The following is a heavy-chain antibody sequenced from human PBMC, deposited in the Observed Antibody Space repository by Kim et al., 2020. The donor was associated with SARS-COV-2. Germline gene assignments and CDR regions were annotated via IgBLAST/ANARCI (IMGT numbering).Heavy chain of an antibody. V-gene: IGHV1-3*01. J-gene: IGHJ4*02. D-gene: IGHD3-3*01. CDR3: ARTSYTIFGVVITKYYFDY. CDR2: INAGNGNT. Sequence: ASVKVSCKASGYTFTSYAMHWVRQAPGQRLEWMGWINAGNGNTKYSQKFQGRVTITRDTSASTAYMELSSLRSEDTAVYYCARTSYTIFGVVITKYYFDYWGQGTLVTVSS. CDR1: GYTFTSYA.